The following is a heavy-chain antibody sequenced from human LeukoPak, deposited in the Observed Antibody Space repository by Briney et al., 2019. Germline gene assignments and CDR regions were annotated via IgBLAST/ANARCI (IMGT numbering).Heavy chain of an antibody. Sequence: SETLSLTCTVSGGSISSGDYYWSWIRQPPGKGLELIGYIYYSGSTYYNPSLKSRVTISVDTSKNQFSLKLRSVTAADTAVYYCAKSDVDTAMVTTAFDIWGQGTMVTVSS. CDR2: IYYSGST. CDR1: GGSISSGDYY. D-gene: IGHD5-18*01. CDR3: AKSDVDTAMVTTAFDI. V-gene: IGHV4-30-4*01. J-gene: IGHJ3*02.